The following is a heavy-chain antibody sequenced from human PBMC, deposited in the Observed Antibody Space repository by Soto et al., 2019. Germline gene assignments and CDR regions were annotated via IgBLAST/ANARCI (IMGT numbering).Heavy chain of an antibody. V-gene: IGHV3-53*04. CDR1: GFSVNSGY. J-gene: IGHJ3*02. D-gene: IGHD2-21*02. CDR2: IYRGGTT. Sequence: EVQLVESGGDLVQPGGSLRLSCVASGFSVNSGYMNWARQAPGKGPQWVSVIYRGGTTYQPDSVKGRFTISRDDSKNALYLQMNSLRPEDTAVYYCARANDFNAFEIWGPGTMVTVSS. CDR3: ARANDFNAFEI.